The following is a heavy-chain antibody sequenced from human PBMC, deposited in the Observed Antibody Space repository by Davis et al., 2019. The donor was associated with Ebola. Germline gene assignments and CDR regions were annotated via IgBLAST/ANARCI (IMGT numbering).Heavy chain of an antibody. CDR1: GFTFSDYY. J-gene: IGHJ4*02. CDR3: ARDSGGPGSIWFGELPQYYFDY. D-gene: IGHD3-10*01. CDR2: ISSSGSTI. Sequence: GGSLRLSCAASGFTFSDYYMSWIRQAPGKGLEWVSYISSSGSTIYYADSVKGRFTISRDNAKNSLYLQMNSLRAEDTAVYYCARDSGGPGSIWFGELPQYYFDYWGQGTLVTVSS. V-gene: IGHV3-11*01.